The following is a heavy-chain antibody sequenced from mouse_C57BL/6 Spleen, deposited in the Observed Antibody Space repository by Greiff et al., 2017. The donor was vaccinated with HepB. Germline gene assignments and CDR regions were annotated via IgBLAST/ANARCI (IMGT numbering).Heavy chain of an antibody. CDR1: GFTFSSYA. CDR2: ISDGGSYT. J-gene: IGHJ2*01. V-gene: IGHV5-4*01. CDR3: ARALYGNYGDYFDY. Sequence: EVHLVESGGGLVKPGGSLKLSCAASGFTFSSYAMSWVRQTPEKRLEWVATISDGGSYTYYPDNVKGRFTISRDNAKNNLYLQMSHLKSEDTAMYYCARALYGNYGDYFDYWGQGTTLTVSS. D-gene: IGHD2-1*01.